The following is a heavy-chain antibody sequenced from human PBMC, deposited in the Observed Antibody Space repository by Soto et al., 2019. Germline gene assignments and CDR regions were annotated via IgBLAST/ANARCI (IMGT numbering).Heavy chain of an antibody. D-gene: IGHD3-3*01. J-gene: IGHJ6*03. CDR3: ARAIWTIYYHYCYLDV. CDR1: GFTVGSKY. V-gene: IGHV3-66*01. Sequence: GGSLRLSCAAPGFTVGSKYIRWARQAPGKGLEWVSVIYSGGSTYYADSVKGRCTSSRDNSKNRLYLQMNSVSAEDTAVYYCARAIWTIYYHYCYLDVWGKGTTVTVSS. CDR2: IYSGGST.